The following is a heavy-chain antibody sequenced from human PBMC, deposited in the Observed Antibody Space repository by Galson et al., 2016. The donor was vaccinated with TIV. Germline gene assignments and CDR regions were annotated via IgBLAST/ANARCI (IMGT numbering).Heavy chain of an antibody. J-gene: IGHJ3*02. CDR1: GYTFTEYY. Sequence: SVKVSCKASGYTFTEYYIHWVRQAPGQGLEWMGWINPNSGGTMYARKFQGWVTMTRDTSITTAYMELSRLKSDDTAVYYCAKIGQEHDAFDIWGQGTVVTVFS. V-gene: IGHV1-2*04. D-gene: IGHD1/OR15-1a*01. CDR3: AKIGQEHDAFDI. CDR2: INPNSGGT.